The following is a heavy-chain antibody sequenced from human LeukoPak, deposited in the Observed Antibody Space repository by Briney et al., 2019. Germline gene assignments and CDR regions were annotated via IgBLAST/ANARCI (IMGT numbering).Heavy chain of an antibody. V-gene: IGHV5-51*01. J-gene: IGHJ6*02. D-gene: IGHD2-15*01. CDR1: GYSFTSYW. CDR2: IYPGDSDT. Sequence: GESLKISCKGSGYSFTSYWIGWVRQMPGKGLEWMGIIYPGDSDTRYSPSFQGQVTISADKSISTAYLQWSSLKASDTAMYYCARQVYCSGGSCYPAYYGMDVWGQGTTVTVSS. CDR3: ARQVYCSGGSCYPAYYGMDV.